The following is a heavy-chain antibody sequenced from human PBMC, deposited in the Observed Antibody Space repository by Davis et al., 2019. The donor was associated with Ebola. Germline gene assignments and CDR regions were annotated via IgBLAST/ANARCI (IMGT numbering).Heavy chain of an antibody. CDR1: GYTFTNYG. D-gene: IGHD1-1*01. CDR2: INPHNGNT. J-gene: IGHJ4*02. V-gene: IGHV1-18*04. CDR3: ARAQFPTTSDY. Sequence: VSVKVSCKASGYTFTNYGITWVRQAPGQGLEWMGWINPHNGNTNYAQNVQGRVTMTTDTSTSTAYMEVGSLRSDDTAVYYCARAQFPTTSDYWGQGTLVTVSS.